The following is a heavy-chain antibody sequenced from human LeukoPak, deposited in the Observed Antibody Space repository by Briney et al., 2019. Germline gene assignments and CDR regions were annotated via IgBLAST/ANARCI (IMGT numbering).Heavy chain of an antibody. J-gene: IGHJ3*02. CDR1: GFIFSNCW. D-gene: IGHD3-10*01. CDR2: IKTDASEK. Sequence: GGSLRLSCETSGFIFSNCWMTWVRQAPGKGLEWVANIKTDASEKYDADSVKGRFTISRDNAKNTLYLQMSSLRAEDTAVYYCTRSGITMVRGASIGLLTFDIWGQGTMVTVSS. V-gene: IGHV3-7*01. CDR3: TRSGITMVRGASIGLLTFDI.